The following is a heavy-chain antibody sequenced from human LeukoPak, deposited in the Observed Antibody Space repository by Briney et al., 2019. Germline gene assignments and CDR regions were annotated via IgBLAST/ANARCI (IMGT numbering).Heavy chain of an antibody. J-gene: IGHJ4*02. CDR2: IYHSGST. CDR3: ARRTIMITSPSLDY. Sequence: SGTLSLTCAVSGGSISSSNWWSWVRQPPGKGLEWIGEIYHSGSTNYNPSLKSRVTISVDKSKNQFSLKLSSVTAADTAVYYCARRTIMITSPSLDYWGQGTLVTVSS. V-gene: IGHV4-4*02. D-gene: IGHD3-16*01. CDR1: GGSISSSNW.